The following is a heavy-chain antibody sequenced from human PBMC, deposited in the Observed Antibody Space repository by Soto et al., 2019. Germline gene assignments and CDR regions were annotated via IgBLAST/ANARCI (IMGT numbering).Heavy chain of an antibody. CDR2: IILVLGTT. Sequence: QVQLVQSGAEVKKPGSSVKVSCRASGDTFSSYTVNWVRQAPGRGLEWLGRIILVLGTTDYAQKFKGRVTITADKSTNIVYRELSSLRSENRAVYYCARRRYCGYDCYHKHYYGMDVWGQGTTVTVAS. V-gene: IGHV1-69*08. CDR1: GDTFSSYT. CDR3: ARRRYCGYDCYHKHYYGMDV. D-gene: IGHD2-21*02. J-gene: IGHJ6*01.